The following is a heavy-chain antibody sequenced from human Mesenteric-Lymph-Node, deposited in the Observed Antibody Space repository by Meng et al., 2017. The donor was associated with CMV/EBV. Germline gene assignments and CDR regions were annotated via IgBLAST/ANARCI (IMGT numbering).Heavy chain of an antibody. V-gene: IGHV3-74*01. J-gene: IGHJ4*02. Sequence: GGSLRLSCEASGFTFSSYAMTWVRLTPGRGLVWVSRINTDESTTAYADSVKGRFTISRDNAKNTLYLQMNSLRAEDTAVYYCAREISSSGRYFDHWGQGTPVTVSS. D-gene: IGHD6-6*01. CDR2: INTDESTT. CDR1: GFTFSSYA. CDR3: AREISSSGRYFDH.